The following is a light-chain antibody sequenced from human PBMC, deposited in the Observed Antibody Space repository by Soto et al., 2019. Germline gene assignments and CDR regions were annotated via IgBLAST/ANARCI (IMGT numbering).Light chain of an antibody. CDR1: SSDIGSYDL. Sequence: QSALTQPASVSGSPGQSITISCTGTSSDIGSYDLVSWYQQHPGKAPKLMIYEDSKRPSGVSNRFSGSKSGNTASLTISGLQAEDEADYYCCSYAGSSTFYVVFGGGTKLTV. V-gene: IGLV2-23*02. CDR3: CSYAGSSTFYVV. CDR2: EDS. J-gene: IGLJ2*01.